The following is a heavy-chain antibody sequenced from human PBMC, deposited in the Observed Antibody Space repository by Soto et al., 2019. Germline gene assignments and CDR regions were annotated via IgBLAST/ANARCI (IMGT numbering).Heavy chain of an antibody. CDR1: GFTFSSYA. V-gene: IGHV3-23*01. CDR2: LSGSGGTT. CDR3: AKGTECGGDCYSGYFDY. Sequence: VQLLGSGGGLVQPGGSLRLSCTASGFTFSSYAMYWVRQAPGKGLEWVSALSGSGGTTYYADSVKGRFTISRDNSKNTLYLQMSSLRAEDTAVYYCAKGTECGGDCYSGYFDYWGQGTLVTVSS. J-gene: IGHJ4*02. D-gene: IGHD2-21*02.